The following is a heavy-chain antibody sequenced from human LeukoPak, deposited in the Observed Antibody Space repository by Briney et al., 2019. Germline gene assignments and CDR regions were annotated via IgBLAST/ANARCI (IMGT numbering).Heavy chain of an antibody. CDR1: GGSISSGGYY. CDR2: IYYSGST. D-gene: IGHD6-13*01. Sequence: SSETLSLTCTVSGGSISSGGYYWNWIRQHPGKGLGWMGYIYYSGSTYYSPSLNSRVTISGDTSKNQFSLKLSSVTAADTAVYYCAREGTATDGMGFDYWGQGTLVTVSS. CDR3: AREGTATDGMGFDY. J-gene: IGHJ4*02. V-gene: IGHV4-31*03.